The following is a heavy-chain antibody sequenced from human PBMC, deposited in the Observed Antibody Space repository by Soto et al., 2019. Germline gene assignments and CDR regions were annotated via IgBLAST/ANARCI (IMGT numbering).Heavy chain of an antibody. D-gene: IGHD1-26*01. V-gene: IGHV3-30-3*01. CDR1: GFNFSTYS. J-gene: IGHJ4*02. CDR2: ISFDGSNK. CDR3: ARLEGGSYAGDS. Sequence: QVQLVESGGGGVQPGRSLRLSCAASGFNFSTYSMHWVRQAPGKGLEWVAVISFDGSNKSYGKSEKGRFTISRDNSKNTLYLQMNSLRPEDTAVFYCARLEGGSYAGDSWGQGTLVTVSS.